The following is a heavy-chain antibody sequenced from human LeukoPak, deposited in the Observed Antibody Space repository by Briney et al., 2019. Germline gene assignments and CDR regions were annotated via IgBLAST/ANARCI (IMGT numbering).Heavy chain of an antibody. CDR2: IYYSGTT. CDR1: GGSISSYY. Sequence: SETLSLTCTVSGGSISSYYWTWIRQPPGKGLEWIGYIYYSGTTYYNPSLKSRVTMSLDTSKNQFSLRLSSVTAADTAVYYCARAGYCSGGSCYRGPSDYWGQGTLVTVSS. V-gene: IGHV4-59*01. D-gene: IGHD2-15*01. CDR3: ARAGYCSGGSCYRGPSDY. J-gene: IGHJ4*02.